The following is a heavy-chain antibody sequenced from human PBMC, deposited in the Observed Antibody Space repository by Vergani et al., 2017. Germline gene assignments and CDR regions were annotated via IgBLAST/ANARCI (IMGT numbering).Heavy chain of an antibody. CDR2: IYYSGST. CDR3: ARGYYDYPKFSYYGMDV. CDR1: GGSISSGGYY. V-gene: IGHV4-31*03. Sequence: QVQLQESGPGLVKPSQTLSLTCTVSGGSISSGGYYWSWIRQHPGKGLEWIGYIYYSGSTYYNPSLKSRVTISVDTSKNQFSLKLSSVTAADTAVFYCARGYYDYPKFSYYGMDVWGQGTTVTVSS. D-gene: IGHD3-22*01. J-gene: IGHJ6*02.